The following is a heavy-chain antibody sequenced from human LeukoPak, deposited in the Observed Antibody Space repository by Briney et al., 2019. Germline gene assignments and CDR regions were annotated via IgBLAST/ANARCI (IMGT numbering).Heavy chain of an antibody. CDR3: AKTAGYIRGFRIDY. CDR1: GFTFSSYA. Sequence: PGRSLRLSCAASGFTFSSYAMSWVRQAPGKGLEWVSAISGSGGSTYYADSVKGRFTISRDNSKNTLYLQMNSLRAEDTAVYYCAKTAGYIRGFRIDYWGQGTLVTVSS. J-gene: IGHJ4*02. CDR2: ISGSGGST. V-gene: IGHV3-23*01. D-gene: IGHD6-13*01.